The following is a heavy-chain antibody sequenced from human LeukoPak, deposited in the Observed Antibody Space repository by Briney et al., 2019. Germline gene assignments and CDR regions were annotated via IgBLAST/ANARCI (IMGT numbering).Heavy chain of an antibody. D-gene: IGHD4-17*01. CDR2: ILHDGSKK. V-gene: IGHV3-30*03. J-gene: IGHJ4*02. CDR1: GFFFSSYG. Sequence: SLRLSCAASGFFFSSYGMHWVRQAPGKGLEWVAVILHDGSKKYYGDSVKGRFTISRDNSKNTLYLQMNSLRAEDTAVYYCARGGVNDYGDYFDYWGQGTLVTVSS. CDR3: ARGGVNDYGDYFDY.